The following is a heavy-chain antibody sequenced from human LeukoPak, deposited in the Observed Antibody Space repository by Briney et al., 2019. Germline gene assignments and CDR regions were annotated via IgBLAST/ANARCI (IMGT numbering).Heavy chain of an antibody. CDR1: GGSISTYY. V-gene: IGHV4-4*07. CDR2: IYTSGST. CDR3: ARGAPYSGGNYYFDY. Sequence: PSETLSLTCNVSGGSISTYYWNWIRQPAGKGLEWIGHIYTSGSTNYNPSLKSRVAMSVDTSKNHFSLKLSSVTAADTAVYYCARGAPYSGGNYYFDYWGQGTQVTVSS. D-gene: IGHD2-15*01. J-gene: IGHJ4*02.